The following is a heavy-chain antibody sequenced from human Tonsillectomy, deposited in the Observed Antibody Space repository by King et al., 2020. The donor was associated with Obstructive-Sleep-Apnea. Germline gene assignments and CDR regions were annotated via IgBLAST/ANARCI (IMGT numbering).Heavy chain of an antibody. D-gene: IGHD3-22*01. CDR2: IYYSGST. CDR1: GGSISSGGYY. J-gene: IGHJ4*02. CDR3: AGTYYYDSSGSYYFDY. V-gene: IGHV4-31*03. Sequence: VQLQESGPGLVKPSQTLSLTCTVSGGSISSGGYYWSWIRQHPGKGLEWIGYIYYSGSTYYNPSLKSRVTISVDTSKNQFSLKLSSVTAADTAVYYCAGTYYYDSSGSYYFDYWGQGTLVTVSS.